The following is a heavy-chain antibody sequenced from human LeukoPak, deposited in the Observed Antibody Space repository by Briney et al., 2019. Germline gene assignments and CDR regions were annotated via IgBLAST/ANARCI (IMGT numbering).Heavy chain of an antibody. V-gene: IGHV3-7*01. CDR2: IKQDGSEK. Sequence: PGGSLRLSCAASGFTFSSNWMSWVRQAPGKGLEWVANIKQDGSEKNYVDSVKGRFTISRDNAKNSLYLQMNSLRAEDTAVYYCARARRYYYDSSGYRSPLDYWGQGTLVTVSS. J-gene: IGHJ4*02. CDR3: ARARRYYYDSSGYRSPLDY. D-gene: IGHD3-22*01. CDR1: GFTFSSNW.